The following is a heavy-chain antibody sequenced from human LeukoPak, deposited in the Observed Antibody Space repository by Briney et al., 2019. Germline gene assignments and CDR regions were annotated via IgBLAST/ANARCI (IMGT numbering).Heavy chain of an antibody. CDR2: ISSSSSYI. J-gene: IGHJ3*02. D-gene: IGHD3-10*01. CDR1: GFTFSSYS. Sequence: GGSLRLSCAASGFTFSSYSMNWVRQAPGKGLEWVSSISSSSSYIYYADSVKGRFTISRDNAKNSLYLQMNSLRAEDTALYYCAKAVRLLWFGELLYAAFDIWGQGTMVTVSS. CDR3: AKAVRLLWFGELLYAAFDI. V-gene: IGHV3-21*04.